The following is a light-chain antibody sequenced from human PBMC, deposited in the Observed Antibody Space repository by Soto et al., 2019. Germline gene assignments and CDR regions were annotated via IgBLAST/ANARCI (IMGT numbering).Light chain of an antibody. V-gene: IGKV1-9*01. CDR1: QSISSY. CDR3: QQLSTYPLT. Sequence: DIQMTQSPSSLSASVGDRVAITCRASQSISSYLAWYHQKPGKAPKLLIYAASTLQSGVPSRFSGSGSGTDFNLTISSLQPEDFATYCCQQLSTYPLTFGGGTKVDIK. J-gene: IGKJ4*01. CDR2: AAS.